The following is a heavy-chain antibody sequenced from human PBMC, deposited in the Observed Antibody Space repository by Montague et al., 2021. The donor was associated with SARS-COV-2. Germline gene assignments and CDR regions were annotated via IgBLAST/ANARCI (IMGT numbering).Heavy chain of an antibody. J-gene: IGHJ5*02. CDR2: IHHSGTT. CDR3: ARQGGRAGKHWFDP. Sequence: SETLSLTCTVSGSSVSGTSYYWAWIRQPPGKGLEWIVNIHHSGTTFYNLSLRSRVTISVDTSKNEVSLKLNSVTAADTAVYYCARQGGRAGKHWFDPWGQGTLVTVSS. D-gene: IGHD6-13*01. V-gene: IGHV4-39*01. CDR1: GSSVSGTSYY.